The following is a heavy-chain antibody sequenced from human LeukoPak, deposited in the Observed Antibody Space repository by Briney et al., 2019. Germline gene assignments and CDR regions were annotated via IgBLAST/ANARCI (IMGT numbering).Heavy chain of an antibody. CDR1: GGSISNNNYY. Sequence: PSETLSLTCTVSGGSISNNNYYWAWIRQPPGKGLECIGSIYYSGSPYYNPSLKSRVTISVDTSKNQFSLRLSTVTAPDTAVYYCATWRTAKTGFDYWGQGTLVTVSS. CDR3: ATWRTAKTGFDY. V-gene: IGHV4-39*01. J-gene: IGHJ4*02. D-gene: IGHD1-1*01. CDR2: IYYSGSP.